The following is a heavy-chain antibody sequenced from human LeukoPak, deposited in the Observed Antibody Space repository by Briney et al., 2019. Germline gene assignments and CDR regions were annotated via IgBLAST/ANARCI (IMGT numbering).Heavy chain of an antibody. V-gene: IGHV3-30*04. J-gene: IGHJ6*02. CDR1: GFTFSSYA. Sequence: GGSLRLSCAASGFTFSSYAMHWVRQAPGKGLEWVAVISYDGSNKYYADSVKGRFTIFRDNSKNTLYLQMNSLRAEDTAVYYCARSSGWLHYYYGMDVWGQGTTVTVSS. CDR3: ARSSGWLHYYYGMDV. D-gene: IGHD6-19*01. CDR2: ISYDGSNK.